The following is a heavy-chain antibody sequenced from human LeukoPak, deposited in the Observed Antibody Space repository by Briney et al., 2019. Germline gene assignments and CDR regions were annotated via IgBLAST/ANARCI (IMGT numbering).Heavy chain of an antibody. J-gene: IGHJ4*02. CDR2: ISTYNGKP. D-gene: IGHD5-24*01. CDR1: GYTFTTYG. CDR3: ARVSRWLQLWNY. Sequence: GASVKVSCKASGYTFTTYGISWVRQAPGQGLEWMGWISTYNGKPNFSQKLQGRVTMTTDTSTSTAYMELRSLRSDDTAVYYCARVSRWLQLWNYWGQGTLVTVSS. V-gene: IGHV1-18*01.